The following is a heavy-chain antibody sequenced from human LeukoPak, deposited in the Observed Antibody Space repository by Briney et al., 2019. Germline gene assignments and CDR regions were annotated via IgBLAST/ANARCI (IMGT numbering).Heavy chain of an antibody. CDR1: GFTFSSYA. CDR2: ISGSGGST. CDR3: ARENSGSYYQFDC. Sequence: GGSLRLSCAASGFTFSSYAMSWVRQAPGKGLEWVSAISGSGGSTYYADSVKGRFTISRDNAKNSLYLQMNSLRPEDTAVYYCARENSGSYYQFDCWGQGTLVTVSS. D-gene: IGHD1-26*01. V-gene: IGHV3-23*01. J-gene: IGHJ4*02.